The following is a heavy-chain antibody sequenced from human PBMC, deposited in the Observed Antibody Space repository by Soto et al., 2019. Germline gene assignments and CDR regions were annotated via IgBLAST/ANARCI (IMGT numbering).Heavy chain of an antibody. CDR1: GGSITSSSYY. D-gene: IGHD1-26*01. Sequence: QLHLRESGPGLVKPSETLSLTCTVSGGSITSSSYYWGWIRQPPGKGLEWIGSIYYSGSTYYNPSLKSRVTISVAPSKNQFSLTLSSVTAADTAVYYCATQEVGGSYVYTFDPWGQGTLVTVSS. V-gene: IGHV4-39*01. CDR2: IYYSGST. CDR3: ATQEVGGSYVYTFDP. J-gene: IGHJ5*02.